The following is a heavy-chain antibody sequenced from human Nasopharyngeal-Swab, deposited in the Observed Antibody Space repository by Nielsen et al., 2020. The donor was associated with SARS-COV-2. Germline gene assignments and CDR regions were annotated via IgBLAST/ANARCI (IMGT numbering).Heavy chain of an antibody. CDR1: GYTFTSYY. V-gene: IGHV1-46*01. CDR2: INPSGGST. Sequence: ASVQVSCKASGYTFTSYYMHWVRQAPGQGLEWMGIINPSGGSTSYAQKFQGRVTMTRDTSTSTVYMELSSLRSEDTAVYYCARRYSSSSRGRAFDIWGQGTMVTVSS. CDR3: ARRYSSSSRGRAFDI. J-gene: IGHJ3*02. D-gene: IGHD6-6*01.